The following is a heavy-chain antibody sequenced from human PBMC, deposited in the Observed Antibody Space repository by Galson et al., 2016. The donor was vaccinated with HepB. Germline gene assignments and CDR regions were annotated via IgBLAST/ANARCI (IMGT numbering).Heavy chain of an antibody. CDR2: ISADGRSK. V-gene: IGHV3-30*18. CDR3: YKDYVTLLRDEQRDYYMDL. Sequence: SLRLSCAAAGFDFQNYGMHWVRQAPGKGLEWVAVISADGRSKYCADSVRGRYAIFRDNSKDTVYLQMDRLRVDDTAVYYCYKDYVTLLRDEQRDYYMDLWGIGTTVIVSS. D-gene: IGHD1/OR15-1a*01. CDR1: GFDFQNYG. J-gene: IGHJ6*03.